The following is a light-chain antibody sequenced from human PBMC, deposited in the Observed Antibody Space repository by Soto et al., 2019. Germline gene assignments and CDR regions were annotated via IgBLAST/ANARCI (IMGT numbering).Light chain of an antibody. Sequence: MQMTQSPSTLSAFVGDRVTITCRASQSISSWLAWYQQKPGKAPKLLIYKASSLESGVPSRFSGSGSGTEFTLTISSLQPDDFATYYCQHYYSTFPYTFGQGTKLEIK. J-gene: IGKJ2*01. CDR1: QSISSW. V-gene: IGKV1-5*03. CDR2: KAS. CDR3: QHYYSTFPYT.